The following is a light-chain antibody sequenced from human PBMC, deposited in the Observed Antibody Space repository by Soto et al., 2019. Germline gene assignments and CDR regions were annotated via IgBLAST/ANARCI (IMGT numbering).Light chain of an antibody. V-gene: IGKV1-5*01. CDR1: QSIGRF. CDR2: DAS. Sequence: DIQMTQSPSTLSASVGDRVTITCRASQSIGRFLAWYQHQPGKAPKLLIYDASTLEGGDPSRFSGTGSGTEFTFSITSLQPEDFGTYYCQQCYMGWTFGQGTKVDFK. CDR3: QQCYMGWT. J-gene: IGKJ1*01.